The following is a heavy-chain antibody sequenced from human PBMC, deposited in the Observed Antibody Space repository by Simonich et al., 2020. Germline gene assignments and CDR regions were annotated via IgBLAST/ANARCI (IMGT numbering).Heavy chain of an antibody. D-gene: IGHD6-13*01. CDR1: GFPFSSYG. CDR2: IWNKGSNK. Sequence: QVQLVASGGGVVQPGRSLRLSCAASGFPFSSYGMHGVRQAPGSGVWCEVVIWNKGSNKKFADSVKGRFTIARDNSKNTLYLQMNSLRAEDTAVYYCARAYSSSWYNWFDPWGQGTLVTVSS. J-gene: IGHJ5*02. V-gene: IGHV3-33*01. CDR3: ARAYSSSWYNWFDP.